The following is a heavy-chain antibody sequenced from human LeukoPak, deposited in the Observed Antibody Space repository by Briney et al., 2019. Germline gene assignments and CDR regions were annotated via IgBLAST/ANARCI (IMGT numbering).Heavy chain of an antibody. CDR2: ISYDGSNK. CDR3: VSFYGSGSYYSFDY. J-gene: IGHJ4*02. D-gene: IGHD3-10*01. CDR1: GFTFSSYG. V-gene: IGHV3-30*03. Sequence: GGSLRLSCAASGFTFSSYGMPWVRQAPGKGLEWVAVISYDGSNKYYADSVKGRFTISRDNSKNTLYLQMNSLRAEDTAVYYCVSFYGSGSYYSFDYWGQGTLVTVSS.